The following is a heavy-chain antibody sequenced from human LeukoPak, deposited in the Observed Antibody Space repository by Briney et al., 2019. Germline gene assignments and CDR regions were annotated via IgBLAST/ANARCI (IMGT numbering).Heavy chain of an antibody. J-gene: IGHJ3*02. CDR3: ARDKFSIAAAGTDGRAFDI. CDR2: GST. D-gene: IGHD6-13*01. Sequence: GSTSYAQKFQGRVTMTRDTSTSTVYMELSSLRSEDTAVYYCARDKFSIAAAGTDGRAFDIWGQGTMVTVSS. V-gene: IGHV1-46*01.